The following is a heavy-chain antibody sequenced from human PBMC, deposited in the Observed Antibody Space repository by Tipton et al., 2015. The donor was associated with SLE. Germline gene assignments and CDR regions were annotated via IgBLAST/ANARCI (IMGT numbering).Heavy chain of an antibody. D-gene: IGHD5-24*01. CDR1: GGSFSGYY. J-gene: IGHJ3*01. V-gene: IGHV4-34*01. CDR3: ARENRDGLNNGVDV. CDR2: IHYSGTAYY. Sequence: TLSLTCAVYGGSFSGYYWSWIRQPPGKGLEWIGTIHYSGTAYYTYIPSLKGRVIVSVDTSTNQFSLRLSSVTAADTAVYYCARENRDGLNNGVDVWGQGTMVTVSS.